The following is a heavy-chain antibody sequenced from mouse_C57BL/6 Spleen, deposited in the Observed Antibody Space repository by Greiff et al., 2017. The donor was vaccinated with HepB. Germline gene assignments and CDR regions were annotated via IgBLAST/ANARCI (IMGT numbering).Heavy chain of an antibody. CDR1: GFTFSDYG. V-gene: IGHV5-17*01. CDR3: ARDLRFDY. Sequence: EVQLQESGGGLVKPGGSPKLSCAASGFTFSDYGMRWVRQAPEKGLEWVAYISSGSSTIYYADTVKGRFTISRDNAKNTLFLQMTSLRSEDTAMYYCARDLRFDYWGQGTTLTVSS. CDR2: ISSGSSTI. D-gene: IGHD5-1*01. J-gene: IGHJ2*01.